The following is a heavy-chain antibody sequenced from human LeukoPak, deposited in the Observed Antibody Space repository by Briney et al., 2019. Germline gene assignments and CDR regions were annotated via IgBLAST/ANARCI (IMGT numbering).Heavy chain of an antibody. J-gene: IGHJ4*02. CDR1: GFTFSNAW. CDR2: IKSKTDGGTT. V-gene: IGHV3-15*01. CDR3: TTDSTYYDILTGYPFFDY. Sequence: PGGSLRLSCAASGFTFSNAWMSWVRQAPGKGLEWGGRIKSKTDGGTTDYAAPVKGRFTISRDDSKNTLYLQMNSLKTEDTAVYYCTTDSTYYDILTGYPFFDYWGQGTLVTVSS. D-gene: IGHD3-9*01.